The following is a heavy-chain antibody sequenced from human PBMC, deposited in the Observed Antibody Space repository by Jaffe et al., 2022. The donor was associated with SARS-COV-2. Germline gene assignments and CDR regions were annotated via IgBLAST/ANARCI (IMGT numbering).Heavy chain of an antibody. CDR3: ARDLSPAAHYYYYGMDV. CDR1: GFTFSSYW. CDR2: INSDGSST. D-gene: IGHD2-2*01. V-gene: IGHV3-74*01. J-gene: IGHJ6*02. Sequence: EVQLVESGGGLVQPGGSLRLSCAASGFTFSSYWMHWVRQAPGKGLVWVSRINSDGSSTSYADSVKGRFTISRDNAKNTLYLQMNSLRAEDTAVYYCARDLSPAAHYYYYGMDVWGQGTTVTVSS.